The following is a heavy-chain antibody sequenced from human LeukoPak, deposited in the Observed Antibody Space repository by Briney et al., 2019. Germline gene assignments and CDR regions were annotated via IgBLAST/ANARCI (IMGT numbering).Heavy chain of an antibody. CDR3: AREGYATDAFDI. D-gene: IGHD2-8*01. CDR2: ISSSGSTI. CDR1: GFTFSSYE. Sequence: GGSLRLSCAASGFTFSSYEMHWVRQPPGKGLEWVSYISSSGSTIYYADSVKGRFTISRDNAKNSLYLQMNSLRAEDTAVYYCAREGYATDAFDIWGQGTMVTVSS. J-gene: IGHJ3*02. V-gene: IGHV3-48*03.